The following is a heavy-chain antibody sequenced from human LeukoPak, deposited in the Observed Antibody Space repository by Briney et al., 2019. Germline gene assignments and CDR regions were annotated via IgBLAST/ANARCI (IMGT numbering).Heavy chain of an antibody. CDR2: IHYSGST. Sequence: PSETLSLTCSVSGGSITTDYWSWLRQPPGKGLEWIGYIHYSGSTNYNPSLKSRVTISKDTSKNQLSLRLSSVIAAYTAVYYCARMIAVDGVYFDYWGQGTLVTVSS. CDR3: ARMIAVDGVYFDY. J-gene: IGHJ4*02. V-gene: IGHV4-59*01. D-gene: IGHD6-19*01. CDR1: GGSITTDY.